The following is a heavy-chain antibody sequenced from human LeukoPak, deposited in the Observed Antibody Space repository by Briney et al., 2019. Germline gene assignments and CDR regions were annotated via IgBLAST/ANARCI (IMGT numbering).Heavy chain of an antibody. CDR3: ARDGYSYGQYYYYYYYMDV. J-gene: IGHJ6*03. V-gene: IGHV3-48*01. D-gene: IGHD5-18*01. CDR2: ISSSSSTI. Sequence: HPGRSLRLSCAASGFTFSSYGMNWVRQAPGRGLEWVSYISSSSSTIYYADSLKGRFTISRDNAKNSLYLQMNSLRAEDTAVYYCARDGYSYGQYYYYYYYMDVWGKGTTVTVSS. CDR1: GFTFSSYG.